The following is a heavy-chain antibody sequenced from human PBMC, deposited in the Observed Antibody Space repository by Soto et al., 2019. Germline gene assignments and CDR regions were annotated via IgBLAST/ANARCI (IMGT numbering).Heavy chain of an antibody. V-gene: IGHV3-23*01. J-gene: IGHJ4*02. CDR1: GFTFSTYA. D-gene: IGHD4-17*01. Sequence: EVQLLESGGGLVQPGGSLRLSCAASGFTFSTYAMIWVRQAPGKGLEWVSVITGSGGSTYYADSVKGRFTISRDTXKNTLFLQMNSLRAEDTAVYYCAKDGYGDYGGIDYWGQGTMVTVSS. CDR3: AKDGYGDYGGIDY. CDR2: ITGSGGST.